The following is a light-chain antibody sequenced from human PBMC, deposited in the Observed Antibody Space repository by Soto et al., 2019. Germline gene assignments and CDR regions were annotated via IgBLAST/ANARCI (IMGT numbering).Light chain of an antibody. Sequence: DIQLTQSPSFLSASVGDRVTIICRASQGFRSDLAWYHQKPGKAPKLLIYAASTLQSGVPSRFSGSGSGTEFTLTISSLQPEDFATYYCQQLNSYPITFGQGTRLEIK. V-gene: IGKV1-9*01. CDR3: QQLNSYPIT. CDR2: AAS. J-gene: IGKJ5*01. CDR1: QGFRSD.